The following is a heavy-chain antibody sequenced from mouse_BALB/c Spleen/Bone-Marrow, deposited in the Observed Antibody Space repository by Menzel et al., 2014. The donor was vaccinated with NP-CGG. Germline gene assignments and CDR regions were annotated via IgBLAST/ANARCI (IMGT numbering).Heavy chain of an antibody. D-gene: IGHD5-1*01. Sequence: EVKVVESGGGLVQPGGSLKLSCAASGFTFSSYTMSWVRQTPGKGLEWVAYISNGGGSTYYPDTVKGRFTISRDNAKNTLYLQMSSRKSEDTAMYDCSRGGYAGVSTPFADWGQGTLVTVSA. CDR1: GFTFSSYT. CDR3: SRGGYAGVSTPFAD. J-gene: IGHJ3*01. V-gene: IGHV5-12-2*01. CDR2: ISNGGGST.